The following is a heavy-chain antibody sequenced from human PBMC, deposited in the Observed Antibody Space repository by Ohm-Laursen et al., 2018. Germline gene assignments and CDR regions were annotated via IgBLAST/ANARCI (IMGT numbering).Heavy chain of an antibody. D-gene: IGHD3-22*01. CDR3: ARDSSGYPGLFDY. J-gene: IGHJ4*02. CDR2: INHSGST. CDR1: GGSFSGYY. Sequence: SDTLSLTCAVYGGSFSGYYWSWIRQPPGKGLEWIGEINHSGSTNYNPSLKSRVTISVDTSKNQFSLKLSSVTAADTAVYYCARDSSGYPGLFDYWGQGTLVTVSP. V-gene: IGHV4-34*01.